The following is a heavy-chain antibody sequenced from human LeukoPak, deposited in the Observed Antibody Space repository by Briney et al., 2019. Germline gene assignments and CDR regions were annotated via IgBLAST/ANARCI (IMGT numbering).Heavy chain of an antibody. CDR2: ISSSSSYI. J-gene: IGHJ4*02. CDR1: GFTFSSYS. V-gene: IGHV3-21*01. D-gene: IGHD3-3*01. CDR3: ARDPPLGIFGVVIIKGDY. Sequence: GGSLRLSCAASGFTFSSYSMNWVRQAPGKGLEWVSSISSSSSYIYYADSVKGRFTISRDNAKNSLYLQMNSLRAEDTAVYYCARDPPLGIFGVVIIKGDYWGQGALATVSS.